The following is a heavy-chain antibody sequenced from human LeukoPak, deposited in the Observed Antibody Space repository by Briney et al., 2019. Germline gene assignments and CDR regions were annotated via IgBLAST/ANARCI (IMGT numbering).Heavy chain of an antibody. J-gene: IGHJ4*02. CDR1: GFTFSSYW. V-gene: IGHV3-66*01. CDR2: IFSDGTT. D-gene: IGHD3-10*01. CDR3: ARGVGVGSGSFQDY. Sequence: GGSLRLSCAASGFTFSSYWMSWVRQAPGKGLEWVSIIFSDGTTHYADSVKGRFTISRDNSNNTLYLQMTSLRGEDTAVYYCARGVGVGSGSFQDYWGQGTLVTVSS.